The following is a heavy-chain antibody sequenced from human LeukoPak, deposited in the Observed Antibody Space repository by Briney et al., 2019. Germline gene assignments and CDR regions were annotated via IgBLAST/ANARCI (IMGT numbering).Heavy chain of an antibody. J-gene: IGHJ4*02. D-gene: IGHD3-16*01. CDR1: GYTFTGYY. CDR3: ERDGGLDY. V-gene: IGHV1-2*02. CDR2: INPNSGDT. Sequence: GASVKVSCKASGYTFTGYYMHWVRQAPGQGLEWMGWINPNSGDTNYSQKFQGRVTMTRDTSISTVYMEVSSLRSDDTAVYYCERDGGLDYWGQGTLVTVSS.